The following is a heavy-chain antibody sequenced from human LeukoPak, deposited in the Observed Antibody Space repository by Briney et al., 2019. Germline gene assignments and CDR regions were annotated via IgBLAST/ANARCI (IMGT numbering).Heavy chain of an antibody. CDR1: GFTFSSYT. D-gene: IGHD3-22*01. J-gene: IGHJ4*02. CDR2: ISSSSSYI. V-gene: IGHV3-21*01. Sequence: PGGSLRLSCAASGFTFSSYTMNWVRQAPGKGLEWVSSISSSSSYIYYADSVKGRFTISRDNAKNSLYLQMNSLRAADTAVYYCASESYDSSGYYSDYWGQGTLVTVSS. CDR3: ASESYDSSGYYSDY.